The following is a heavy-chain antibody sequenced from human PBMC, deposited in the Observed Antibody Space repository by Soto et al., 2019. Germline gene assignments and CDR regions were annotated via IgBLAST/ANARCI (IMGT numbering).Heavy chain of an antibody. Sequence: QVQLVQSGAEVKKPGASVKVSCKASGYTFTSYAMHWVRQAPGQRLEWMGWINAGNGNTKYSQKFQGRVTITRDTSASTAYMELSSLRSEDTAVYYCARMVWFGVKRPDDYWGQGTLVTVSS. CDR1: GYTFTSYA. CDR3: ARMVWFGVKRPDDY. V-gene: IGHV1-3*01. D-gene: IGHD3-10*01. J-gene: IGHJ4*02. CDR2: INAGNGNT.